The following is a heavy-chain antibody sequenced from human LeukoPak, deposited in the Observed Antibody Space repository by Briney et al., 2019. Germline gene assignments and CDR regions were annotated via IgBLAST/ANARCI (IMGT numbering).Heavy chain of an antibody. D-gene: IGHD1-14*01. CDR2: ISSSSSYI. V-gene: IGHV3-21*01. Sequence: PGGSLRLSCAASGFTFSSYSMNWVRQAPGEGLEWVSSISSSSSYIYYADSVKSRFTISRDNAKNSLYLQMNSLRAEDTAVYYCARTDLTITNDYWGQGTLVTVSS. CDR3: ARTDLTITNDY. CDR1: GFTFSSYS. J-gene: IGHJ4*02.